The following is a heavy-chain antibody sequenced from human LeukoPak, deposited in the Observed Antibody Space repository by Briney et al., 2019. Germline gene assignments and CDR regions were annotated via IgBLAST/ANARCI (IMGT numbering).Heavy chain of an antibody. Sequence: SETLSLTCAVSGGSISSSSYYWGWIRQPPGKGLEWIGSIYYSGSTYYNPSLKSRVTISVDTSKNQFSLKLSSVTAADTAVYYCATRAKYSSSYWYFDLWGRGTLVTVSS. CDR1: GGSISSSSYY. CDR3: ATRAKYSSSYWYFDL. V-gene: IGHV4-39*01. CDR2: IYYSGST. J-gene: IGHJ2*01. D-gene: IGHD6-6*01.